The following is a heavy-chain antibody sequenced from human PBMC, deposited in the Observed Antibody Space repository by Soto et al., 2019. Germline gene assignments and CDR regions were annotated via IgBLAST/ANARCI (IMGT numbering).Heavy chain of an antibody. V-gene: IGHV4-39*01. Sequence: QLQLQELGPGLVRPSETLSLTCTVSGGSMSSSSYYWGWIRQPPGKGLEWIGSIYYSGSTYYNPSLKSRVTIAVDTSKRQFSLKLSSVTAADTAVYYCARHGGDIIVVVAASHYFDYWGQGTLVTVSS. CDR3: ARHGGDIIVVVAASHYFDY. J-gene: IGHJ4*02. CDR2: IYYSGST. D-gene: IGHD2-15*01. CDR1: GGSMSSSSYY.